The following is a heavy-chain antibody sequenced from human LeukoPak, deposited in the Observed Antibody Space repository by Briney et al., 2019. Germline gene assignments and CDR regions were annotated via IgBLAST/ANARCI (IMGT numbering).Heavy chain of an antibody. CDR3: ARGSNRFDP. CDR2: IDYSGST. J-gene: IGHJ5*02. V-gene: IGHV4-39*01. Sequence: SETLSLTCTVSGGSISSTIYYWGWIRQPPGKGLEWIGSIDYSGSTYYNPSLKSRVTISVDTSKNQFSLNLSSVTAADTAVYYCARGSNRFDPWGQGTLVTVSS. D-gene: IGHD2-15*01. CDR1: GGSISSTIYY.